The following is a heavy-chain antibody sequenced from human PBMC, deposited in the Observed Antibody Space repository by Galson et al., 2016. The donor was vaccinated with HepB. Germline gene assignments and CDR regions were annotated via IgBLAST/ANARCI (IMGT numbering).Heavy chain of an antibody. J-gene: IGHJ4*02. Sequence: TLSLTCNVSGGSITSGRFYWTWIRQHPGKGLEWIGYIYHSGATHYNPSLRSRISISVDTSKNQFSLKLTSVTAADTAVYYCANTRYSGNWSFEHWGQGTLVTVSS. CDR1: GGSITSGRFY. CDR2: IYHSGAT. V-gene: IGHV4-31*03. CDR3: ANTRYSGNWSFEH. D-gene: IGHD1-26*01.